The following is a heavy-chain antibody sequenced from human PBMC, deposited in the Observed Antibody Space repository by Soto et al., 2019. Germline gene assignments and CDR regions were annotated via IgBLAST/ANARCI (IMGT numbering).Heavy chain of an antibody. J-gene: IGHJ5*02. V-gene: IGHV1-2*02. CDR3: AREGGSETLQPSYNWFDT. CDR1: GYTFTDYH. D-gene: IGHD6-25*01. CDR2: INANNGGA. Sequence: QVQLVQSGAEVKKPGASVKVSCKASGYTFTDYHIHWVRQAPGQGLEFMGWINANNGGAGSAQQFPGRVHVTRDTSITTVYMELSNLRSDDTAVYYCAREGGSETLQPSYNWFDTWGQGTLVTVSS.